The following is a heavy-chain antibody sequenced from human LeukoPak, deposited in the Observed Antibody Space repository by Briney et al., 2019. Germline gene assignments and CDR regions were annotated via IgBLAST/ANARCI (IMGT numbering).Heavy chain of an antibody. J-gene: IGHJ6*03. Sequence: GGSLRLSCAASGFTFSSYAMSWVRQAPGKGLEWVSAISGIGGSTYYADSVKGRFTISRDNSKNTLYLQMNSLRAEDTAVYYCATPPQHMVRGVIILYYYYYMDVWGKGTTVTVSS. CDR1: GFTFSSYA. CDR3: ATPPQHMVRGVIILYYYYYMDV. D-gene: IGHD3-10*01. V-gene: IGHV3-23*01. CDR2: ISGIGGST.